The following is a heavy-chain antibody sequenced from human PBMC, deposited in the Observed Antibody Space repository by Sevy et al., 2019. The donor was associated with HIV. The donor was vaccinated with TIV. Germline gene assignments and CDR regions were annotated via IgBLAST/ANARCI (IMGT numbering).Heavy chain of an antibody. Sequence: GGSLRLSCAASGFTFSSYAMSWFRQAPGKGLEWVSGILGSGQNTYYADSVRGRFTISRDNSKNTLYLQMNSLRAEDTAVYYCAKDVSDGGHRGTTDYWGQGTLVTVSS. CDR3: AKDVSDGGHRGTTDY. V-gene: IGHV3-23*01. CDR2: ILGSGQNT. CDR1: GFTFSSYA. J-gene: IGHJ4*02.